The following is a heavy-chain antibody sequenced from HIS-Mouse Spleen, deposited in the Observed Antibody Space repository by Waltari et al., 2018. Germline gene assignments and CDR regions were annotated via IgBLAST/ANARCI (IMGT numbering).Heavy chain of an antibody. CDR3: ARIAEGYTSGWYAFDY. CDR2: IDWDDDN. D-gene: IGHD6-19*01. Sequence: QVTLRESGPALVKPTQTLTLTCTCSGFSLSTSGMCVSWLRQPPAKALEWLARIDWDDDNYYSTSLKTRLTISRDTSKNQVVLTMTNMDPLDTATYYCARIAEGYTSGWYAFDYWGQGTLVTVSS. J-gene: IGHJ4*02. CDR1: GFSLSTSGMC. V-gene: IGHV2-70*15.